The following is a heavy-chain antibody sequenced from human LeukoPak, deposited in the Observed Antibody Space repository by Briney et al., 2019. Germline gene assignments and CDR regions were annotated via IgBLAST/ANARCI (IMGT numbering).Heavy chain of an antibody. V-gene: IGHV3-21*01. J-gene: IGHJ4*02. D-gene: IGHD6-13*01. CDR1: GFTFSSYS. Sequence: GGTLTLSCAASGFTFSSYSMNWVRQAPGKGLERVSSISSSSSYIYYADSVKDRFTISRDNAKNSLYLQMNSLRAEDMAVYYCGRDSRSLEAAGTRFAYWGQGTLVTVSS. CDR3: GRDSRSLEAAGTRFAY. CDR2: ISSSSSYI.